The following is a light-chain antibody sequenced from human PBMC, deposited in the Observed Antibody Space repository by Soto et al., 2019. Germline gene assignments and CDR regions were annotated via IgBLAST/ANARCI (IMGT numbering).Light chain of an antibody. J-gene: IGKJ5*01. CDR1: QSISRSF. CDR2: GVY. CDR3: QHYGSSASIT. V-gene: IGKV3-20*01. Sequence: LTQSPGTLSLSPGDRATLSCRGSQSISRSFLAWYQQKPGQAPRLIIYGVYSRTAGIPDTFSGSGSGTDFTLTISRLEPEDFAVFYCQHYGSSASITFGQGTRLEIK.